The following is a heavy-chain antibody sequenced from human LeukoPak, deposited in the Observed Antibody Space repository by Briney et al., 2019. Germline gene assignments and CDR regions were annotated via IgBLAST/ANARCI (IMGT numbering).Heavy chain of an antibody. V-gene: IGHV3-21*01. CDR1: GFTFSSYS. J-gene: IGHJ4*02. CDR3: ARSGSSSDDY. CDR2: ISSSSSYI. D-gene: IGHD6-6*01. Sequence: GGSLRLSCAASGFTFSSYSMNWVRQAPGKGLEGVSSISSSSSYIYYADSVKGRFTISRDNAKNSLYLQMNSLRAEDTAVYYCARSGSSSDDYWGQGTLVTVSS.